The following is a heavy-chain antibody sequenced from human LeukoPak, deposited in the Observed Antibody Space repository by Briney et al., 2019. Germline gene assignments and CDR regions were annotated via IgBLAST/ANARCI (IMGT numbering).Heavy chain of an antibody. CDR1: GGSFSGYY. Sequence: PSETLSLTCAVYGGSFSGYYWSWIRQPPGKGLEWIGEINHSGSTNYNPSLKSRVTISVDTSKNQFSLKLSSVTAADTAVYYCARGKYYYGSGSYPNPLYYFDYWGQGTLVTVSS. J-gene: IGHJ4*02. D-gene: IGHD3-10*01. CDR3: ARGKYYYGSGSYPNPLYYFDY. CDR2: INHSGST. V-gene: IGHV4-34*01.